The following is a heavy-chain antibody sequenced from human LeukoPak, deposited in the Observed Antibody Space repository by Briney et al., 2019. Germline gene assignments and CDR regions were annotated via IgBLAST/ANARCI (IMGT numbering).Heavy chain of an antibody. J-gene: IGHJ4*02. CDR1: GASISDSTYF. CDR3: ARDSLYYDYVWGSYRPYYFDY. CDR2: IYYSGTT. V-gene: IGHV4-39*07. Sequence: SETLSLTCTVSGASISDSTYFWGWVRQPPGKEPESIGNIYYSGTTNYNPSLKSRVTISVDTSKNQFSLRLSSVTAADTAVYYCARDSLYYDYVWGSYRPYYFDYWGQGTLVTVSS. D-gene: IGHD3-16*02.